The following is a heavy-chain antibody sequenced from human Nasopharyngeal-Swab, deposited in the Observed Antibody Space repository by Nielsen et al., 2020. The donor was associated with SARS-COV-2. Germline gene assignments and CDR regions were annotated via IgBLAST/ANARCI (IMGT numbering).Heavy chain of an antibody. CDR1: GFTFSNAW. Sequence: GVSLQISCAASGFTFSNAWMSWVRQAPGKGLEWVGRIKSKTDGGTTDYAAPVKGRFTISRDDSKNTLYLQMNSLKTEDTAVYYCTTEGFPRVVFCYYYYMDVWGKGTTVTVSS. CDR3: TTEGFPRVVFCYYYYMDV. D-gene: IGHD3-3*01. CDR2: IKSKTDGGTT. J-gene: IGHJ6*03. V-gene: IGHV3-15*01.